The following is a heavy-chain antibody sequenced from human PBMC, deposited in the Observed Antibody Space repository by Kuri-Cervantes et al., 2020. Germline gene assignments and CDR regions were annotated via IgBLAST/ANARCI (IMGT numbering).Heavy chain of an antibody. V-gene: IGHV3-33*01. CDR3: ARDNRDYDSIAFDI. CDR1: GFTFSSYG. D-gene: IGHD3-22*01. Sequence: LSLSCAASGFTFSSYGMHWVRQAPGKGLGWVAVIWYDGSNKYYADSVKGRFTISRDNSKNTLYLQMNSLRAEDTAVYYCARDNRDYDSIAFDIWGQGTMVTVSS. CDR2: IWYDGSNK. J-gene: IGHJ3*02.